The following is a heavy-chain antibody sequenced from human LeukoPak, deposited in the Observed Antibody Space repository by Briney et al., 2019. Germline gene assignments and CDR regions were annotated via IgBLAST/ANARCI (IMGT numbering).Heavy chain of an antibody. Sequence: GGSLRLSCAASGFTFSSYGMHWVRQAPGKGLEWGAVISYDGSNKYYADSVKGRFTISRDNSKNTLYLQMNSLRAEDTAVYYCAKDGIAVAGTAHQIDAFDIWGQGTMVTVSS. V-gene: IGHV3-30*18. CDR2: ISYDGSNK. J-gene: IGHJ3*02. CDR1: GFTFSSYG. D-gene: IGHD6-19*01. CDR3: AKDGIAVAGTAHQIDAFDI.